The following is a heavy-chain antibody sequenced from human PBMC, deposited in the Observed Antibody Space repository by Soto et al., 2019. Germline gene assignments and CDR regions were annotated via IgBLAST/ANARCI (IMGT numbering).Heavy chain of an antibody. V-gene: IGHV3-15*01. CDR3: TTDYGSGSYKVYDAFDI. Sequence: GGSLRLSCAASGFTFSNAWMSWVRQAPGKGLEWVGRIKSKTDGGTPDYAAHVKGRFTISRDDSKNTLYLQMNSLKTEDTAVYYCTTDYGSGSYKVYDAFDIWGQGTMVTVSS. J-gene: IGHJ3*02. CDR2: IKSKTDGGTP. CDR1: GFTFSNAW. D-gene: IGHD3-10*01.